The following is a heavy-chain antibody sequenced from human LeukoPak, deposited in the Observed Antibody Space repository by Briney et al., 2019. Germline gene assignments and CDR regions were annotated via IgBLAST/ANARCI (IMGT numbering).Heavy chain of an antibody. V-gene: IGHV3-30*18. CDR3: AKDHVAFDI. J-gene: IGHJ3*02. CDR2: IAYDGSNK. CDR1: GFTFSTYG. Sequence: GGSLRLSCAASGFTFSTYGMHWVRQAPGKGLEWVAVIAYDGSNKHYTDSVKGRFTISRDNSKNTLYLQMNSLRAEDTAVYYCAKDHVAFDIWGQGTMVTVSS.